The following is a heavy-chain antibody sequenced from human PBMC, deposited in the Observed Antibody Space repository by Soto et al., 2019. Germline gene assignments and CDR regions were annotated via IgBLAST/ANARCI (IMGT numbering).Heavy chain of an antibody. D-gene: IGHD3-22*01. Sequence: QVQLQESGPGLVKPSETLSLTCSVSGGSVSNASFYWTWIRQAPGTGLEYIGYIFYTGVTNYNPSPSSRVTLSLDTSKNHFSLKLTSMTAADTAVYYCVRVLDSSWYADLWGRGTLVTVSS. J-gene: IGHJ2*01. CDR1: GGSVSNASFY. CDR3: VRVLDSSWYADL. CDR2: IFYTGVT. V-gene: IGHV4-61*03.